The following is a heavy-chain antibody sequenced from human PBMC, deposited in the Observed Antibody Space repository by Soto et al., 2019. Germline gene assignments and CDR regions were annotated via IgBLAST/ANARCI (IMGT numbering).Heavy chain of an antibody. CDR3: AQLGLMTFSHKHYFNH. CDR2: IKSDGTST. V-gene: IGHV3-23*01. Sequence: GGSLRLSCVASGFSFDNYGMSWVRQAPGEGLEWISAIKSDGTSTYYAASVEDRFTITRDNSKNTLYLQLNSLRAEDTAVYYCAQLGLMTFSHKHYFNHWGRGTLVTVSS. CDR1: GFSFDNYG. D-gene: IGHD3-16*01. J-gene: IGHJ4*02.